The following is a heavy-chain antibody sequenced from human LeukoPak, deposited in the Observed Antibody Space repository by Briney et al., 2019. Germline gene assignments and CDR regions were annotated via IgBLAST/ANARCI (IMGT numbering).Heavy chain of an antibody. CDR2: INPNSGGT. D-gene: IGHD6-13*01. Sequence: GASVKVSCKASGYTFTGHYMHWVRQAPGQGLEWMGWINPNSGGTSYAQKFQGRVTMTRDTSIRTAYMELSRLRSDDTAVYYCGRYTSSWYDYRGQGTLVTVSS. CDR3: GRYTSSWYDY. J-gene: IGHJ4*02. V-gene: IGHV1-2*02. CDR1: GYTFTGHY.